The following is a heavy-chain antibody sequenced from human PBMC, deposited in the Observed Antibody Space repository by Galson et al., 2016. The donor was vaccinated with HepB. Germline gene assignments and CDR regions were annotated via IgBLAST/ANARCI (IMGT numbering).Heavy chain of an antibody. CDR2: IYSGDIT. Sequence: SLRLSCAASGFTVSSTFMTWVRQAPGKGLEWVSVIYSGDITNYADSGKGRFTISRDNSKNTLYLQMNSLGVEDTAVYYCARGKAVTGIVPLDPWGQGTVVTVSS. CDR1: GFTVSSTF. J-gene: IGHJ5*02. D-gene: IGHD6-19*01. CDR3: ARGKAVTGIVPLDP. V-gene: IGHV3-53*01.